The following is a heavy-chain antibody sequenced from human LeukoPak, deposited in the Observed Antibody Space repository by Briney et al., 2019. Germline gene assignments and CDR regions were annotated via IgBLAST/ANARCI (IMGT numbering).Heavy chain of an antibody. V-gene: IGHV3-72*01. D-gene: IGHD2-15*01. CDR3: ARGSASKGWTYYFDY. J-gene: IGHJ4*02. CDR1: GFTFGDHY. Sequence: GGSLRLSCAASGFTFGDHYMDWVRQAPGKGLEWVGRIRNKANSYTTEYAASVKGRFTISRDDSKNSLYLQMNSLKTEDTAVYYCARGSASKGWTYYFDYWGQGTLVTVSS. CDR2: IRNKANSYTT.